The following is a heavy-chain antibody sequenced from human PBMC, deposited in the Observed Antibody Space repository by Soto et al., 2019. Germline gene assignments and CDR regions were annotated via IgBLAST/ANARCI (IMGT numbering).Heavy chain of an antibody. D-gene: IGHD2-15*01. CDR3: ARGALVAERGRGRHGMDV. CDR1: GYTFTSYG. Sequence: QVQLVQSGAEVKKPGASVKVSCKASGYTFTSYGISWVRQAPGQGLEWMGWISAYNGNTNYAQKLQGRVTMTTDTSPSTAYMELMSLRSDGTAVYYCARGALVAERGRGRHGMDVWGQGTTFTVSS. CDR2: ISAYNGNT. V-gene: IGHV1-18*01. J-gene: IGHJ6*02.